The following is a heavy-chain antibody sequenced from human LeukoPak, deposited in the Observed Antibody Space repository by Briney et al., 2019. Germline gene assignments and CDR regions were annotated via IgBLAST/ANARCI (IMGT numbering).Heavy chain of an antibody. CDR3: ARVPRGYSYGHNWFDP. CDR2: IYYSGST. Sequence: SETLSLTCTVSGDSVSNGNYYWSWIRQPPGKGLEWIGYIYYSGSTNYNPSLKSRVTISIDTSKNQFSLKLSSVTAADTAVYYCARVPRGYSYGHNWFDPWGQGTLVTVSS. D-gene: IGHD5-18*01. V-gene: IGHV4-61*01. J-gene: IGHJ5*02. CDR1: GDSVSNGNYY.